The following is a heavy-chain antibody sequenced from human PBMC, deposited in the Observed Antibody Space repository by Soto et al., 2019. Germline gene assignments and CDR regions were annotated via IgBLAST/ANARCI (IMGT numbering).Heavy chain of an antibody. V-gene: IGHV2-5*01. CDR1: GISLIKSGWC. Sequence: SGDALGNATHSVTLTCSLSGISLIKSGWCACLSRATPGKALEWLALIYWNDDKNYRPSLKGRLTITKDTSKNQAVLTMTDMDPVDTATYYCARGLATLPVFAFDVWGQGTVVTVSS. J-gene: IGHJ3*01. CDR3: ARGLATLPVFAFDV. D-gene: IGHD6-6*01. CDR2: IYWNDDK.